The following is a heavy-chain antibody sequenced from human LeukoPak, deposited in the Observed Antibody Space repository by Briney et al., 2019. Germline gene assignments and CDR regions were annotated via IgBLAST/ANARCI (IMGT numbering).Heavy chain of an antibody. D-gene: IGHD6-13*01. CDR1: GFTFSSYG. CDR3: AKERLAQYSSSWYGHWDY. Sequence: GGSLRLSCAASGFTFSSYGMHWVRQAPGEGLEWVAVISYDGSNKYYADSVKGRFTISRDNSKNTLYLQMNSLRAEDTAVYYCAKERLAQYSSSWYGHWDYWGQGTLVTVSS. V-gene: IGHV3-30*18. CDR2: ISYDGSNK. J-gene: IGHJ4*02.